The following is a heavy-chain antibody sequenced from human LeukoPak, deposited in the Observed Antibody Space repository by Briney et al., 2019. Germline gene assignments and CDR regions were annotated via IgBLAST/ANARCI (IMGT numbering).Heavy chain of an antibody. CDR1: GFTFSSYA. V-gene: IGHV3-23*01. CDR2: ISGSGGST. Sequence: GGSLRLSRAASGFTFSSYAMSWVRQAPGKGLEWVSTISGSGGSTYYTDSVKGRFTISRDNSKNTLYLQMNSLRAEDMAIYYCAKVSLSCSGVSCYSPDYWGQGTLVTVSS. CDR3: AKVSLSCSGVSCYSPDY. D-gene: IGHD2-15*01. J-gene: IGHJ4*02.